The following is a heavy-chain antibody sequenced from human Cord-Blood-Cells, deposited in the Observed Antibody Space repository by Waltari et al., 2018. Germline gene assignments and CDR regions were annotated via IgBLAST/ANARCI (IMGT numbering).Heavy chain of an antibody. CDR2: FGPEDGQT. CDR1: GYTLTELS. D-gene: IGHD6-19*01. J-gene: IGHJ4*02. V-gene: IGHV1-24*01. Sequence: QVQLVQSGAEVKKPGASVKVSCKVSGYTLTELSMNWVRQAPGKGLEWMGGFGPEDGQTIYAQKFQGRVTITEDTSTDTAYMELSSLRSEDTAVYYCATDQASHQYSSGWYYFDYWGQGTLVTVSS. CDR3: ATDQASHQYSSGWYYFDY.